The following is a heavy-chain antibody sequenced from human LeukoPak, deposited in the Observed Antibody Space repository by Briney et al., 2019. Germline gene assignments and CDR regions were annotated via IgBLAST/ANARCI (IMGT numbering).Heavy chain of an antibody. D-gene: IGHD1-7*01. Sequence: PSETLSLTCTVSGGSISSSSYYWGWIRQPPGKGLEWIGSIYYSGSTYYNPSLKSRVTVSVDTSKNQFSLKLSSVTAADTAVYYCARDWVGTDYYYYYGMDVWGQGTTVTVSS. CDR3: ARDWVGTDYYYYYGMDV. CDR1: GGSISSSSYY. V-gene: IGHV4-39*07. J-gene: IGHJ6*02. CDR2: IYYSGST.